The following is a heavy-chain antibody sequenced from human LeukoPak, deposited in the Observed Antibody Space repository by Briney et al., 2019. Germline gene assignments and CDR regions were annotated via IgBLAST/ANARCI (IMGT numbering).Heavy chain of an antibody. V-gene: IGHV3-23*01. CDR1: GFTFSSYA. J-gene: IGHJ6*02. D-gene: IGHD3-22*01. CDR2: IRGRGRST. CDR3: AKEGYFHDSRGYNYYFVRDV. Sequence: PGGSLRLSCAVSGFTFSSYAMSWVRQAPGKGLELVSSIRGRGRSTSYADCVKDRFTIYRDNSKHTLYQQMDSRRTEDPVVYECAKEGYFHDSRGYNYYFVRDVWGQGTTVTVS.